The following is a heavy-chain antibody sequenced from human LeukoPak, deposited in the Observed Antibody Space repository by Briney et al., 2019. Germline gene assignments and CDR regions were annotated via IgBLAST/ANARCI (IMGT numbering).Heavy chain of an antibody. CDR3: VRDNCTGTSCHHFDY. D-gene: IGHD2-2*01. Sequence: GSLRLSCAASAFTFTNYWMSWVRHAPGKGLEWVANIKEDGSEKYYVDSVKGRFTISRDNAKNSLYLQMNSLRAEDTAVYYCVRDNCTGTSCHHFDYWGQGTLVTVSS. V-gene: IGHV3-7*01. CDR2: IKEDGSEK. J-gene: IGHJ4*02. CDR1: AFTFTNYW.